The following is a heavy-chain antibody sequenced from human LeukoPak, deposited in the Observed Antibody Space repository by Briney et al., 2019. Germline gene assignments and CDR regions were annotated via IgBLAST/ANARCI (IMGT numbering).Heavy chain of an antibody. J-gene: IGHJ4*02. CDR3: AREMGERPYYYDSSGYPFDY. CDR2: INHSGST. Sequence: SETLSLTCAVYGGSFSGYYWSWIRQPPGKGLEWIGEINHSGSTNYNPSLKSRVTISVDKSKNQFSLKLSSVTAADTAVYYCAREMGERPYYYDSSGYPFDYWGQGTLATVSS. V-gene: IGHV4-34*01. CDR1: GGSFSGYY. D-gene: IGHD3-22*01.